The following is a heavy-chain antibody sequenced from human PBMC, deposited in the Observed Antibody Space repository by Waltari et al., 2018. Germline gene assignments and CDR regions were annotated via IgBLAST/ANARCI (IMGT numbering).Heavy chain of an antibody. Sequence: EVQLVESGGVVVQPGGSLRLSCAASGFTFDDYTMHWVRQAPGKGLEWVSLSSWDGGSTYYADSVKGRFTISRDNSKNSLYLQMNSLRTEDTALYYCAKDGNYYDSSGYKYYFDYWGQGTLVTVSS. CDR2: SSWDGGST. CDR3: AKDGNYYDSSGYKYYFDY. J-gene: IGHJ4*02. CDR1: GFTFDDYT. D-gene: IGHD3-22*01. V-gene: IGHV3-43*01.